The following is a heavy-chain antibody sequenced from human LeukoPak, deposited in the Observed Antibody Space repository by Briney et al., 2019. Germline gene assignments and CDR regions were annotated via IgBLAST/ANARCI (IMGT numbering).Heavy chain of an antibody. D-gene: IGHD3-10*02. J-gene: IGHJ4*02. Sequence: GGSLRLSCAASGFTFSSYEMNWVRQAPGKGLEWVSYISSSGSTIYYADSVKGRFTISRDNAKNSLYLQMNSLRAEDTAVYYCARGTMFPYYSDYWGQGTLVTVSS. CDR2: ISSSGSTI. V-gene: IGHV3-48*03. CDR1: GFTFSSYE. CDR3: ARGTMFPYYSDY.